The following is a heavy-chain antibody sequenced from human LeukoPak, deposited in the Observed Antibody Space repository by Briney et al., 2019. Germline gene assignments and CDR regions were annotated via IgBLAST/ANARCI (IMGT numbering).Heavy chain of an antibody. Sequence: SETLSLTCTVSGGSISSYYWSWIRQPPGKGLEWIGYIYSSGSTNYNPSLKSRVTISVDTSKNRFSLKLSSVTAADTAVYYCARGYSYYFDYWGQGTLVTVSS. J-gene: IGHJ4*02. CDR3: ARGYSYYFDY. CDR1: GGSISSYY. V-gene: IGHV4-59*01. D-gene: IGHD5-18*01. CDR2: IYSSGST.